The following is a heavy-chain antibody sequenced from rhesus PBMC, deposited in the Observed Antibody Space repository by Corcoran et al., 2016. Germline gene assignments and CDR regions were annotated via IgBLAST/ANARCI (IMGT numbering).Heavy chain of an antibody. CDR1: GFSFSDYY. CDR3: AREGYSSSLANDY. CDR2: MSYTGGNT. Sequence: EVQLVESGGGLAKPGGSLRLSCAASGFSFSDYYMYWVRQAPGKGLEWVSGMSYTGGNTYYADSVKGRLTISRENAKNTLYLQMDSLRAEDTAVYYCAREGYSSSLANDYWGQGVLVTVSS. D-gene: IGHD6-43*01. V-gene: IGHV3S18*01. J-gene: IGHJ4*01.